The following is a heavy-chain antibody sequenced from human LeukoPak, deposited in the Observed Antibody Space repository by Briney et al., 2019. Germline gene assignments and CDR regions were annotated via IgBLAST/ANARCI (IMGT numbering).Heavy chain of an antibody. CDR2: IYYSGST. CDR3: ARLMSLAGYYFDY. J-gene: IGHJ4*02. D-gene: IGHD6-19*01. V-gene: IGHV4-59*01. Sequence: EASETLSLTCTVSGGSISSYYWSWIRQPPGKGLEWIGYIYYSGSTNYNPSLKSRVTISVDTSKNQFSLKLSSVTAADTAVYYCARLMSLAGYYFDYWGQGTLVTVSS. CDR1: GGSISSYY.